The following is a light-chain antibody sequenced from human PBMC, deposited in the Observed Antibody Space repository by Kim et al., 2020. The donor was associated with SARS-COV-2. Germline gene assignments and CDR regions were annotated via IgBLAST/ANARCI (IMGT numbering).Light chain of an antibody. Sequence: NFMLTQPHSVSESPGKTVTISCTGSSGSIASNYVQWYQQRPGSAPTTVIYEDNQRPSGVPDRFSGSIDSSSNSASLTISGLKTEDEADYYWQSYDSSNQVFGGGTQLTVL. V-gene: IGLV6-57*02. CDR3: QSYDSSNQV. CDR2: EDN. J-gene: IGLJ3*02. CDR1: SGSIASNY.